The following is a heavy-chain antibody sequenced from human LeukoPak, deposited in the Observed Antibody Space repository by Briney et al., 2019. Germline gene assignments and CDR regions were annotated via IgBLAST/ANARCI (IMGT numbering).Heavy chain of an antibody. V-gene: IGHV7-4-1*02. Sequence: ASVKVSCKASGYTFTSYAINWVRQGPGQGLEWMGWINTNTGNPTYAQGFTGRFVFSLDTSVSTAFLQISSLKTEDTAVYYCAKGDGDYDSWGQGTLGTVSS. CDR3: AKGDGDYDS. CDR1: GYTFTSYA. CDR2: INTNTGNP. D-gene: IGHD4-17*01. J-gene: IGHJ4*02.